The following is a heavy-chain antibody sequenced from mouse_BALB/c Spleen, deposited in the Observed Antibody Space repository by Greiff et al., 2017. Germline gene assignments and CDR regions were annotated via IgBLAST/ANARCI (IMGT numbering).Heavy chain of an antibody. J-gene: IGHJ4*01. D-gene: IGHD2-12*01. Sequence: VQLQQSGAELVKPGASVKLSCTASGFNIKDTYMHWVKQRPEQGLEWIGRIDPANGNTKYDPKFQGKATITADTSSNTAYLQLSSLTSEDTAVYSCTRLRRCAIDYWGQGTSVTVSS. V-gene: IGHV14-3*02. CDR2: IDPANGNT. CDR1: GFNIKDTY. CDR3: TRLRRCAIDY.